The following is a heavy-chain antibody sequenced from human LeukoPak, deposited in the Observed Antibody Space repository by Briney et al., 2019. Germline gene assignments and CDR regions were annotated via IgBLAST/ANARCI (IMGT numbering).Heavy chain of an antibody. Sequence: PGGSLRLSCAASGFSFRSYAMSWVRQAPGKGLEWVSGISGSGGNTYYADSVSGRFTISRDNSKNTLYLQMNSLRAEDTAVYYRAKDEAGVTTVTFFDYWGQGTLDTVPS. CDR2: ISGSGGNT. CDR1: GFSFRSYA. V-gene: IGHV3-23*01. J-gene: IGHJ4*02. CDR3: AKDEAGVTTVTFFDY. D-gene: IGHD4-17*01.